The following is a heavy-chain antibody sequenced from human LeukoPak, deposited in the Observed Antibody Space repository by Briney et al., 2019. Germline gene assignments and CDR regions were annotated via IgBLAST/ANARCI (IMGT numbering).Heavy chain of an antibody. Sequence: GGSLRLSCATSGFTFSSYNMNWVRQAPRKGLEYVAAISANGHDTYYKDSVKGRFTISRDNYRNTLNLQLSSLKSDDTAVYYCVKEDSAYYDYWGQGTLVTVSS. CDR3: VKEDSAYYDY. J-gene: IGHJ4*02. CDR1: GFTFSSYN. CDR2: ISANGHDT. D-gene: IGHD5-18*01. V-gene: IGHV3-64D*06.